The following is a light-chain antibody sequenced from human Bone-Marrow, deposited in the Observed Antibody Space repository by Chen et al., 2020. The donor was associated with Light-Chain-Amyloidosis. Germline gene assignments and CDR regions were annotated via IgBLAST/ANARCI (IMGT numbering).Light chain of an antibody. V-gene: IGLV2-14*01. CDR1: SSAVGGDNH. CDR3: SSYTIPNTLV. J-gene: IGLJ1*01. CDR2: EVT. Sequence: QSALTQPASVSGSPGQSIPIPCTGTSSAVGGDNHVSWYQQHPDKAPKLMIYEVTNRPSWVPDRFSGSKSDNTASLTISGLQTEDEADYFCSSYTIPNTLVFGSGTRVTVL.